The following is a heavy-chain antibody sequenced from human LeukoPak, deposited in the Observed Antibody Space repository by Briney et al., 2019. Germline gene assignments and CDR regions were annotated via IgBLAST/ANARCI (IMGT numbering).Heavy chain of an antibody. CDR3: AKVLGYSYGYTSFDY. CDR2: ISGSGGST. Sequence: GGSLRLSCAASGFTLRSYAMSWVRQAPGKGLEWVSAISGSGGSTYYADSVKGRFTISRDNSKNTLYLQMNSLRAEDTAVYYCAKVLGYSYGYTSFDYWGQGTLVTVSS. D-gene: IGHD5-18*01. J-gene: IGHJ4*02. CDR1: GFTLRSYA. V-gene: IGHV3-23*01.